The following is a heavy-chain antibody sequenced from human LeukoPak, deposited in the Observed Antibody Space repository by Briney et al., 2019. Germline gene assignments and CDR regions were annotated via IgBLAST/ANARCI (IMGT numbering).Heavy chain of an antibody. CDR1: GFTFSSYG. V-gene: IGHV3-30*18. D-gene: IGHD6-25*01. CDR2: VSSDGGTT. Sequence: PGGSLRLSCAASGFTFSSYGIHWVRQAPDKGLEWVAVVSSDGGTTYYADSVKGRFTISRDNSKDTVYVQMNSLRAEDTAIYNCAKVDSQRLIMYYFDYWGQGTLVTVSS. CDR3: AKVDSQRLIMYYFDY. J-gene: IGHJ4*02.